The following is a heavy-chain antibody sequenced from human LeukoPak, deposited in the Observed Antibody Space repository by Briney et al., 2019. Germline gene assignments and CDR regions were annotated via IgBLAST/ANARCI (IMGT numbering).Heavy chain of an antibody. CDR3: ARDWEMATDY. CDR1: GFTFSSYS. J-gene: IGHJ4*02. D-gene: IGHD5-24*01. CDR2: ISSSSSTI. Sequence: PGGSLRLSCAASGFTFSSYSMNWVRQAPGKGLEWVSYISSSSSTIYYADSVKGRFTISRDNAKNSLYLQMNSLIAEDTAVYYCARDWEMATDYWGQGTLVTVSS. V-gene: IGHV3-48*01.